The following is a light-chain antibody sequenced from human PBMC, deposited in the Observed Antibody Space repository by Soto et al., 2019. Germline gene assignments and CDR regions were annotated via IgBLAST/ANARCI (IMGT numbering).Light chain of an antibody. J-gene: IGLJ3*02. CDR1: SSNIGRNF. Sequence: QSVLNQPPSASGTPGQRVTLSCSGSSSNIGRNFVYWYQQFPGTAPKLLIYRNDQRPSGVPDRFSGSKSGTSASLAISGLRSEDEADYYCASWDASLSGWVFGGGTKLTVL. CDR3: ASWDASLSGWV. V-gene: IGLV1-47*01. CDR2: RND.